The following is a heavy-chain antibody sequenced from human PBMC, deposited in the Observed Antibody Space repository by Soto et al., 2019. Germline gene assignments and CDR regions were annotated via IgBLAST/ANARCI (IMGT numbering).Heavy chain of an antibody. CDR2: ISYDGSNQ. CDR1: GFTFSNYA. V-gene: IGHV3-30-3*01. Sequence: QVQLVESGGGVVQPGRSLRLSCAASGFTFSNYAMHWVRQAPGKGLEWVAVISYDGSNQFYADSVKGRFTISRDNSKNTLYLQMNSLRAEDTAVYYCARDDSSGYYYAPPDYWGQGTLVTVSS. D-gene: IGHD3-22*01. CDR3: ARDDSSGYYYAPPDY. J-gene: IGHJ4*02.